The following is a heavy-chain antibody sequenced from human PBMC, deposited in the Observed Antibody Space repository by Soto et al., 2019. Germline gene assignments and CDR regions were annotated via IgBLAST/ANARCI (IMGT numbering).Heavy chain of an antibody. CDR3: AKAPGYDILTLFDY. CDR1: GFTFSSYA. CDR2: ISGSGGST. D-gene: IGHD3-9*01. V-gene: IGHV3-23*01. Sequence: PGGSLRLSCAASGFTFSSYAMSWVRQAPGKGLEWVSAISGSGGSTYYADSGKVRFTISRDNSKNTLYLQMNSLRAEDTAVYYCAKAPGYDILTLFDYWGQGTLVTVSS. J-gene: IGHJ4*02.